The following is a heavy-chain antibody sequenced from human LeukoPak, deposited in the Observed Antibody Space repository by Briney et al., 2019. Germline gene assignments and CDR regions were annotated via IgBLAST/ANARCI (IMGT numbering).Heavy chain of an antibody. Sequence: PSETLSLTCAVYGGSFSGYYWSWIRQPPGKGLEWIGEINHSGSTNYNPSLKSRVTISVDTSKNQFSLKLSSVTAADRAVYYCAREGYYGSGSWTNEALDVWGQGTMVTVSS. CDR3: AREGYYGSGSWTNEALDV. CDR1: GGSFSGYY. J-gene: IGHJ3*01. CDR2: INHSGST. D-gene: IGHD3-10*01. V-gene: IGHV4-34*01.